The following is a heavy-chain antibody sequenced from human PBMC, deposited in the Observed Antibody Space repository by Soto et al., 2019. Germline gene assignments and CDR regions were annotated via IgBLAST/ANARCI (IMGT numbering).Heavy chain of an antibody. CDR2: IYYSGST. CDR1: GGSISSSSYY. V-gene: IGHV4-39*01. J-gene: IGHJ4*02. CDR3: AILGIGN. D-gene: IGHD3-10*01. Sequence: PSETLSPTCTVSGGSISSSSYYWGWIRQPPGKGLEWIGSIYYSGSTYYNPSLKSRVTISVDTSKNQFSLKLSSVTAADTAVYYCAILGIGNWGQGTLVTVSS.